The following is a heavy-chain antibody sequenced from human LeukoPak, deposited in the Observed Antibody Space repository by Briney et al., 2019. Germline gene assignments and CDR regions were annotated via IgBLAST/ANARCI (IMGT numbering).Heavy chain of an antibody. D-gene: IGHD3-10*01. CDR3: ARDDYRGVTNFDP. CDR2: ISYTGST. J-gene: IGHJ5*02. Sequence: PESLLIPCSVAAGSISTYFWSWWRRPPGEGVEWFRYISYTGSTNYNPALKSRVTISVDPSKNQFSLQLTSVTAADTALYYCARDDYRGVTNFDPWGQGTLVTVSS. CDR1: AGSISTYF. V-gene: IGHV4-59*01.